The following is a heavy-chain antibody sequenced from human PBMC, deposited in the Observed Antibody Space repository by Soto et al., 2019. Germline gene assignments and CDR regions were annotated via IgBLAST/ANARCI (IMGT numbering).Heavy chain of an antibody. Sequence: QVKLQESGPGLVKPSETLSLTCTVSGGSVSSGSYYWSWIRQPPGKGLEWIGYIYYSGSTNSNPSLRSRVAISVDTSKNQFSLKLSSVTAADTAVYYCASWCQAVTKTSGFDYWGQGTLVTVSS. V-gene: IGHV4-61*01. CDR2: IYYSGST. J-gene: IGHJ4*02. CDR3: ASWCQAVTKTSGFDY. D-gene: IGHD4-4*01. CDR1: GGSVSSGSYY.